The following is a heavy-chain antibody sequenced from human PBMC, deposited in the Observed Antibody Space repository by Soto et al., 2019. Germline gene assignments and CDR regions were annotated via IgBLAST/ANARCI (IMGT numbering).Heavy chain of an antibody. J-gene: IGHJ3*01. V-gene: IGHV3-23*01. CDR2: IGGGKGDEK. CDR3: AKDRMSDNGVWDAFDV. CDR1: GFIFKNYA. D-gene: IGHD2-15*01. Sequence: EAQLSESGGGLVQTGGSLRLSCAASGFIFKNYAMNWVRQSPGKGLEWVSGIGGGKGDEKEYADSVKGRFTISIDSSKNELFLQLNSLRAEDTAVYYCAKDRMSDNGVWDAFDVWGPGAMVTVSS.